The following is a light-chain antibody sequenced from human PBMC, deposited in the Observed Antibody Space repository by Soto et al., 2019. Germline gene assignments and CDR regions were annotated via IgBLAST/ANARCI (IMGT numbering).Light chain of an antibody. CDR1: QSISSW. V-gene: IGKV1-5*01. CDR3: QQYNSDSHT. Sequence: DIQMTQSPSTLSASVAARVTITCRATQSISSWLAWYQQKPGKAPKLLIYDASSLESGVPSRFSGSGSGTEFTLTISSLQPDDFATYYCQQYNSDSHTFGQGTKVDIK. J-gene: IGKJ1*01. CDR2: DAS.